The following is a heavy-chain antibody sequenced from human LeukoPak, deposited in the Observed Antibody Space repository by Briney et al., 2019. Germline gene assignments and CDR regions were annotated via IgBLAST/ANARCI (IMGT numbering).Heavy chain of an antibody. D-gene: IGHD5-18*01. CDR1: GYSFTSYW. V-gene: IGHV5-51*01. J-gene: IGHJ4*02. Sequence: GGSLKISCKGSGYSFTSYWIGWVRQMPGKGLEWMGIIYPGDSDTRYSPSFQGQVTISADKSISTAYLQWSSLKASDTAMYYCARTASGYSYGTYFDYWGQGTLVTVSS. CDR2: IYPGDSDT. CDR3: ARTASGYSYGTYFDY.